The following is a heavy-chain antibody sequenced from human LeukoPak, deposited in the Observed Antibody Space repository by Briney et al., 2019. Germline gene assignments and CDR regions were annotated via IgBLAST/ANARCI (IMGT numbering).Heavy chain of an antibody. CDR2: IYSGGST. J-gene: IGHJ4*02. D-gene: IGHD3-22*01. CDR3: ARDASSGYYWGSDY. Sequence: GGSLRLSCAASGFTVSSNYMSWVRQAPGKGLEWVSVIYSGGSTYYADSVKGRFTISRDNSKNTLYLQMNSLRAEDTAVYYCARDASSGYYWGSDYWGQGTLVTVSS. CDR1: GFTVSSNY. V-gene: IGHV3-66*01.